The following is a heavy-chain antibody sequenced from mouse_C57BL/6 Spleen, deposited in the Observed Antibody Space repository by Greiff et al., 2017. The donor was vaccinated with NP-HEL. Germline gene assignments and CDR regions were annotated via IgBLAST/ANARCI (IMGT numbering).Heavy chain of an antibody. CDR3: ARNGGWLLDY. V-gene: IGHV5-17*01. J-gene: IGHJ2*01. CDR2: ISSGSSTI. Sequence: DVKLVESGGGLVKPGGSLKLSCAASGFTFSDYGMHWVRQAPEKGLEWVAYISSGSSTIYYADTVKGRFTISRDNAKNTLFLQMTSLRSEDTAMYYCARNGGWLLDYWGQGTTLTVSS. D-gene: IGHD2-3*01. CDR1: GFTFSDYG.